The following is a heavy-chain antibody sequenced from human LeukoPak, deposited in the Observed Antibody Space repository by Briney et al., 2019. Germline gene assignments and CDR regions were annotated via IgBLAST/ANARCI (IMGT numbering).Heavy chain of an antibody. D-gene: IGHD3-3*01. Sequence: GGSLRLSCAASGFTFSSYAMSWVRQAPGKGLEWVAAISGSGGSTYYADSVKGRFTISRVNSKNTLYLQMNSLRAEDTAVYYCAKTWEYYDFWSAQVFDYWGQGTLVTVSS. CDR2: ISGSGGST. CDR3: AKTWEYYDFWSAQVFDY. CDR1: GFTFSSYA. V-gene: IGHV3-23*01. J-gene: IGHJ4*02.